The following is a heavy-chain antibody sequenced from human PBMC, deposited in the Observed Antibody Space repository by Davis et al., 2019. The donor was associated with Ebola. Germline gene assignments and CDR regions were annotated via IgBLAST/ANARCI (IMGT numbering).Heavy chain of an antibody. CDR1: GGSVSSGSYY. V-gene: IGHV4-61*01. CDR3: ARESFTSGKYYTGYYYYGMDV. J-gene: IGHJ6*02. CDR2: IYYSGST. D-gene: IGHD3-10*01. Sequence: MPSETLSLTCSVSGGSVSSGSYYWSWIRQPPEKGLEWVGYIYYSGSTNSNPSLKSRVTISVDTSKNQFSLKLSFVTAADTAVYYCARESFTSGKYYTGYYYYGMDVWGQGSTVTVSS.